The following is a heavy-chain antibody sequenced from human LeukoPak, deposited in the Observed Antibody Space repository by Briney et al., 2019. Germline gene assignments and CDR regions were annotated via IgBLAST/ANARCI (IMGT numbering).Heavy chain of an antibody. Sequence: GSLRLSCAASGFTFSSYAMHWVRQAPGKGLEWVAVISYDGSNKYYADSVKGRFTISRDNSKNTLYLQMNSLRAEDTAVYYCERDSEEGTDYWGQGTLVTVSS. J-gene: IGHJ4*02. CDR3: ERDSEEGTDY. V-gene: IGHV3-30*01. CDR2: ISYDGSNK. CDR1: GFTFSSYA. D-gene: IGHD1-14*01.